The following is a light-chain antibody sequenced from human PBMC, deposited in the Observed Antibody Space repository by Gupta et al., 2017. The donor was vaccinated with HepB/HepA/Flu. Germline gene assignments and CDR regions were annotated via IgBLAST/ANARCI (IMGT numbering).Light chain of an antibody. CDR3: QQRDNAPLT. J-gene: IGKJ4*01. Sequence: DIQMTQSPSSLSASVGDRVAITCRASQSISSYLNWYQQKPGKAPKFLIYVASSLQSGVPSRFSGSGSGIYLSVTISMLQPADFATYYCQQRDNAPLTFGGGTKVEIK. CDR1: QSISSY. V-gene: IGKV1-39*01. CDR2: VAS.